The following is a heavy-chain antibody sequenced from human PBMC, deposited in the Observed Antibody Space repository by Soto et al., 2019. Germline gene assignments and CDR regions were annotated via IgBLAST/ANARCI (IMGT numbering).Heavy chain of an antibody. CDR1: GFTFSSFG. CDR2: IWYDGSNK. D-gene: IGHD1-1*01. J-gene: IGHJ3*02. CDR3: ARDSGPRDDAFDS. Sequence: PGGSLRLSCAASGFTFSSFGMHWVRQAPGKGLEWVAVIWYDGSNKYYADSVKGRFTISRDNSKNTLYLQMNSLRAEDTAVYYCARDSGPRDDAFDSWGQGPVVTVSS. V-gene: IGHV3-33*01.